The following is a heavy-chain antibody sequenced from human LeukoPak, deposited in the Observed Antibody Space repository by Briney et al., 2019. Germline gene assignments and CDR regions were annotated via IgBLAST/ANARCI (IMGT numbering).Heavy chain of an antibody. V-gene: IGHV3-20*01. J-gene: IGHJ6*03. CDR2: INWNGGST. CDR3: ARGPQYYYGSGSPSYYYYYMDV. D-gene: IGHD3-10*01. CDR1: GFTFDDYG. Sequence: GGSLKLSCAASGFTFDDYGMSWVRQAPGEGLEWVSGINWNGGSTGYADSVKGRFTISRDNAKNSLYLQMNSLRAEDTALYHCARGPQYYYGSGSPSYYYYYMDVWGKGTTVTVSS.